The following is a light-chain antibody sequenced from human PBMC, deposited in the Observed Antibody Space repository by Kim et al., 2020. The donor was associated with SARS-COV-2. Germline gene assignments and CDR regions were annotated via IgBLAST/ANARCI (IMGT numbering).Light chain of an antibody. CDR3: QQYYGHPLT. CDR1: QNLLYNSNNKNY. V-gene: IGKV4-1*01. J-gene: IGKJ4*01. Sequence: DIVMTQSPDSLAVSLGERATINCKSSQNLLYNSNNKNYLAWYQQKPGQPPKLLIHWASTRESGVPDRFSGSGSRTDFTLTISSLEAEDVAVYYCQQYYGHPLTFGGGTKVDIK. CDR2: WAS.